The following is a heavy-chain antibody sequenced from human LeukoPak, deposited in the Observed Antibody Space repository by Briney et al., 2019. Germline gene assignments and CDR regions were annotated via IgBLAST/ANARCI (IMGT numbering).Heavy chain of an antibody. J-gene: IGHJ4*02. Sequence: SETLTLTCTVSGGSISSGGYSWSWIRQPPGKGLEWIGYIYYSGSTYYNPSLKSRVTISVDTSKNQFSLKLSSVTAADTAVYYCARVLAAGYSDYWGQGTLVTVSS. CDR1: GGSISSGGYS. CDR2: IYYSGST. V-gene: IGHV4-61*08. CDR3: ARVLAAGYSDY. D-gene: IGHD6-13*01.